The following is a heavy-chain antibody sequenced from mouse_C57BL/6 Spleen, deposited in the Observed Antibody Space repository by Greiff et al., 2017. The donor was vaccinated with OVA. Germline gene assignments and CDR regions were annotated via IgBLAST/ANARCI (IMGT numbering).Heavy chain of an antibody. CDR1: GYTFTDYN. CDR2: INPNNGGT. J-gene: IGHJ2*01. CDR3: AREGITTVVRYFDY. V-gene: IGHV1-22*01. D-gene: IGHD1-1*01. Sequence: EVKLMESGPELVKPGASVKMSCKASGYTFTDYNMHWVKQSHGKSLAWIGYINPNNGGTSYNQKFKGKATLTVNKSSSTAYMELRSLTSEDSAVYYCAREGITTVVRYFDYWGQGTTLTVSS.